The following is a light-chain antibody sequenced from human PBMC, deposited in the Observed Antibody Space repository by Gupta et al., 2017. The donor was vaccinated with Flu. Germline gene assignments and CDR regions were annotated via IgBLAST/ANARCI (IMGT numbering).Light chain of an antibody. V-gene: IGLV8-61*01. Sequence: VVTQAPSLSVSPGGTVTLTCALTSGSVPSPTYISWYQQTPGQPPRTRIYSTSIRSSGVPDRFFGSALGDKAALIITGAETEDESYYYCLVYLGSGISLFGAGTKLTVL. J-gene: IGLJ2*01. CDR2: STS. CDR1: SGSVPSPTY. CDR3: LVYLGSGISL.